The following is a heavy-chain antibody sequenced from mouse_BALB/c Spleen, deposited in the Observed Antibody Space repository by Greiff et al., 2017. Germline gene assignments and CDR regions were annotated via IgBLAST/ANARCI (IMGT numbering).Heavy chain of an antibody. CDR3: ARHYGGFMDY. Sequence: VQLQQSGPELVKPGASVKISCKASGYTFTNYNMHWVKQSPGKSLEWIGYIYPYNGGTGYNQKFKSKATLTVDNSSSTAYMELRSLTSEDSAVYYCARHYGGFMDYWGQGTSVTVSS. CDR2: IYPYNGGT. CDR1: GYTFTNYN. D-gene: IGHD1-1*01. V-gene: IGHV1S29*02. J-gene: IGHJ4*01.